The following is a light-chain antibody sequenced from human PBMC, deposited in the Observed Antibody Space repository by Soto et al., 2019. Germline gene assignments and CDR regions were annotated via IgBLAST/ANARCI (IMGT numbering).Light chain of an antibody. Sequence: QSVLTQPPSVSGAPGQRVTISCTGTASNIGADYAVHWYQQLPGAAPKLLIQGPTARPSGVPDRFSGPKSGTSASLAISALQPEDEGHYYCQSYDGASRIFGGGTKLTVL. CDR3: QSYDGASRI. V-gene: IGLV1-40*01. CDR1: ASNIGADYA. CDR2: GPT. J-gene: IGLJ2*01.